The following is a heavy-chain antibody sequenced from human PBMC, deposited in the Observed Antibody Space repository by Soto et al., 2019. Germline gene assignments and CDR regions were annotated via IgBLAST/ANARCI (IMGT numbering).Heavy chain of an antibody. CDR3: ARDPRYGGD. CDR1: GYTFTNYG. Sequence: QVQLVQSGAEVKRPGASVKVSCKASGYTFTNYGIIWVRQAPGQGLEWMGWISGYNANTKYAEKLQGRVTMTTDTATSTFYMEVRGLTSDDTAVYYCARDPRYGGDWGQGTLVTVSS. V-gene: IGHV1-18*01. J-gene: IGHJ4*02. D-gene: IGHD1-1*01. CDR2: ISGYNANT.